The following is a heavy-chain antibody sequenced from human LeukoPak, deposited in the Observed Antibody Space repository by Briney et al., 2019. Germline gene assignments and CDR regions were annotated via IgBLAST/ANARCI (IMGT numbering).Heavy chain of an antibody. Sequence: GESLKISCKGSGYSFTSYWIGWVRQAPGKGLEWVGRIKSKTDGGTTDYAAPVKGRFTISRDDSKNTLYLQMNSLTTEDTAVYYCTTLSLRFLEWLPDDAFDIWGQGTMVTVSS. CDR2: IKSKTDGGTT. CDR1: GYSFTSYW. J-gene: IGHJ3*02. CDR3: TTLSLRFLEWLPDDAFDI. V-gene: IGHV3-15*01. D-gene: IGHD3-3*01.